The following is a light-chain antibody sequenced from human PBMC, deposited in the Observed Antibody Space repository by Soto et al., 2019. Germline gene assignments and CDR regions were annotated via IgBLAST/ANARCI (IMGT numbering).Light chain of an antibody. CDR2: AAP. Sequence: AIQMTQSPSSLSASVGDRVTITCRASQGIRNDLGWYQQRPGKAPKLLIYAAPSLQSGVPSRFSGSGSGTDFTLTISSLQPEDFATYYCLQDYNYPRTFGQGTKVEIK. CDR3: LQDYNYPRT. CDR1: QGIRND. J-gene: IGKJ1*01. V-gene: IGKV1-6*01.